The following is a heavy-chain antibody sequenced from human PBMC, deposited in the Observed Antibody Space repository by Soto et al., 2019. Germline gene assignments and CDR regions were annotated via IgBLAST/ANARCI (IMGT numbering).Heavy chain of an antibody. D-gene: IGHD3-22*01. CDR2: ISTTGSTT. Sequence: PGGSLRLSCVGSGFTFSSYEMNWVRQAPGKGLEWVAYISTTGSTTYYADSVKGRFTISRDNAKNSLVLQMNSLGAEDTAVYYCAKDARSGYFPGVLDYWGQGTLVTVSS. V-gene: IGHV3-48*03. CDR1: GFTFSSYE. J-gene: IGHJ4*02. CDR3: AKDARSGYFPGVLDY.